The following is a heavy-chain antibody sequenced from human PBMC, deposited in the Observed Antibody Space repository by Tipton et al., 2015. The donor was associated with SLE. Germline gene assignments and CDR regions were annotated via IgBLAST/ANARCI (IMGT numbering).Heavy chain of an antibody. D-gene: IGHD3-16*01. CDR2: IKRKVDGETT. V-gene: IGHV3-15*01. J-gene: IGHJ4*02. CDR1: GFTFSDYY. Sequence: SGFTFSDYYMSWIRQAPGKGLEWVGRIKRKVDGETTDYGAPVRGRFTIWRDDSKNMLYLEMNSLKTEDTAVYFCTTDMKDYWGQGSLVTVSS. CDR3: TTDMKDY.